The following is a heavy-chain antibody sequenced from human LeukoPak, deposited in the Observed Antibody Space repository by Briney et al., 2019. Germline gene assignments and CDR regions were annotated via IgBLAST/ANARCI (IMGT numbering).Heavy chain of an antibody. CDR1: GFTFSSYA. CDR2: IYSGGST. J-gene: IGHJ4*02. CDR3: ARAGTAVAGQYY. Sequence: GGSLRLSCAASGFTFSSYAMSWVRQAPGKGLEWVSVIYSGGSTYYADSVKGRFTISRDNSKNTLYLQMNSLRAEDTAVYYCARAGTAVAGQYYWGQGTLDTVSS. D-gene: IGHD6-19*01. V-gene: IGHV3-53*01.